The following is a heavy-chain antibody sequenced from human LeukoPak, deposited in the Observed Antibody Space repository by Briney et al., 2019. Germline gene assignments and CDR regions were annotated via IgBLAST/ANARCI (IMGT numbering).Heavy chain of an antibody. V-gene: IGHV4-4*02. Sequence: SETLSLTCAVSGGSISSSIWWTWVRQPPGKGLEWLGEINHSGSTNYNPSLKSRVTISVDTSKNQFSLKLSSATAADTAVYYCARVYSYGSLSRRYYYYYYMDVWGKGTTVTVSS. CDR3: ARVYSYGSLSRRYYYYYYMDV. D-gene: IGHD5-18*01. CDR2: INHSGST. CDR1: GGSISSSIW. J-gene: IGHJ6*03.